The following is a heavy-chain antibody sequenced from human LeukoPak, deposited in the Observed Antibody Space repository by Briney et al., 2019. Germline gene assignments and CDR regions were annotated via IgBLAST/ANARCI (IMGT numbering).Heavy chain of an antibody. Sequence: PSETLSLTCTVSDGPIRSHYWTWIRQSPLKGLEWIGDISNSGSTKYNPSLKSRVTISIDTSKSEFSLRLTSVTAPDTAVYYCGRYGYGGFFSHCYVDVWGKGTTVTVSS. D-gene: IGHD5-18*01. CDR3: GRYGYGGFFSHCYVDV. J-gene: IGHJ6*03. CDR2: ISNSGST. CDR1: DGPIRSHY. V-gene: IGHV4-59*11.